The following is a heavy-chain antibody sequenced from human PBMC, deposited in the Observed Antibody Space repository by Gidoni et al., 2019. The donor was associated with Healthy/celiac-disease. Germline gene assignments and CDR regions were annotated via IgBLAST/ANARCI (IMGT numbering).Heavy chain of an antibody. V-gene: IGHV1-8*01. D-gene: IGHD3-10*01. CDR3: ARGLMVRGVISLY. CDR2: MTPNSGNT. Sequence: QVQLVQSGAEVKQPGASVKASCKASGNNFTSYDINWVRQATGEGLEWMGCMTPNSGNTGYAQKFLGRVTTTRNTSISTAYMELSSLRSEDTAVYYCARGLMVRGVISLYWGQGTLVTVSS. J-gene: IGHJ4*02. CDR1: GNNFTSYD.